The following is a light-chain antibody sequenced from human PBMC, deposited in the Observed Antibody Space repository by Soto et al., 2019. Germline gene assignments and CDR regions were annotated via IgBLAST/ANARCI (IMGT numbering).Light chain of an antibody. Sequence: QSVLTQPPSVSGAPGQRVTISCTGSSSKIGAGYDVHWYQQLPGTAPKLLIYGNSNRPSGVPDRFSGSKTGTSASLAITGLQAEDEADYYCKSYDSRLSGWVFGGGTKVTVL. CDR3: KSYDSRLSGWV. V-gene: IGLV1-40*01. CDR2: GNS. CDR1: SSKIGAGYD. J-gene: IGLJ3*02.